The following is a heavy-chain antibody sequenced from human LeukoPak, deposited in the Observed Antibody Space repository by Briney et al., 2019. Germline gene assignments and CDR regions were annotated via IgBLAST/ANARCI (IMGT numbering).Heavy chain of an antibody. CDR2: IYPGDSDT. D-gene: IGHD3-16*01. CDR1: GYSFTSYW. Sequence: GEFLKISCKGSGYSFTSYWIGWVRQMPGKGLEWMGIIYPGDSDTRYSPSFQGQVTISADKSISTAYLQWSSLKASDTAMYYCARHLGNWGSANYYYYYMDVWGKGTTVTVSS. V-gene: IGHV5-51*01. J-gene: IGHJ6*03. CDR3: ARHLGNWGSANYYYYYMDV.